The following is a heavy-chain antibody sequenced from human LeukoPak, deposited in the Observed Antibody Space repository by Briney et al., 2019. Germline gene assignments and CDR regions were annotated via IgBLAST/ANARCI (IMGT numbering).Heavy chain of an antibody. Sequence: SQTLSLTCTVSGGSISSGDYYWSWIRQPPGKGLEWIGYIYYSGCTYYNPSLKSRVTISVDTSKNQFSLKLSSVTAADTAVYYCARAYLGYCSGGSCYSNWFDPWGQGTLVTVSS. CDR2: IYYSGCT. V-gene: IGHV4-30-4*01. CDR1: GGSISSGDYY. CDR3: ARAYLGYCSGGSCYSNWFDP. J-gene: IGHJ5*02. D-gene: IGHD2-15*01.